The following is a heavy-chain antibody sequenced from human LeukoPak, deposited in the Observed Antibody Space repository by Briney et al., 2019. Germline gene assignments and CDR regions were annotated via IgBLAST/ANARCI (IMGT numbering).Heavy chain of an antibody. J-gene: IGHJ4*02. D-gene: IGHD1-26*01. CDR1: GFPFDVYG. Sequence: PGGSLRLSCAASGFPFDVYGMSWVRQAPGQGPEWVSGINWNGGSTGYADSVKGRFTISRDNAKNSLYLQINSLRAEDTALYYCARGQWELLKGYYFDYWGQGTLVTVSS. CDR3: ARGQWELLKGYYFDY. CDR2: INWNGGST. V-gene: IGHV3-20*04.